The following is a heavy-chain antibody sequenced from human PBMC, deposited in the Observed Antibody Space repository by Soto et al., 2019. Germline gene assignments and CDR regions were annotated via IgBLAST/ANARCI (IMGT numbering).Heavy chain of an antibody. J-gene: IGHJ4*02. V-gene: IGHV3-74*01. CDR3: VRTSLVVAAATREDY. Sequence: EVQLVESGGGLVQPGESLRLSCAASGFTFSSYWMHWVRQAPGKGLVWVSRINSDGSSTSYAGSVKGRFTNARDNAKNTLYHQMNSLRAEDTAGYYCVRTSLVVAAATREDYWGQGTLVTVSS. CDR2: INSDGSST. CDR1: GFTFSSYW. D-gene: IGHD2-15*01.